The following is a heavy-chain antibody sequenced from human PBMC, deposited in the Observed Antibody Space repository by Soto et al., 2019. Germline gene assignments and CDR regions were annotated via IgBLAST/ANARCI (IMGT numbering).Heavy chain of an antibody. CDR2: TYYRSKWYN. D-gene: IGHD2-15*01. J-gene: IGHJ5*01. CDR1: GDSFPSNSAA. CDR3: ERVLACSGGRCDSFDP. Sequence: PSQTLSLTCAISGDSFPSNSAAWNWIRQSPSRGLEWLGRTYYRSKWYNDYAVSVKSRITINPDTSKNQFSLQLNSVTPEDTAVYYCERVLACSGGRCDSFDPSAQVTLVTVSS. V-gene: IGHV6-1*01.